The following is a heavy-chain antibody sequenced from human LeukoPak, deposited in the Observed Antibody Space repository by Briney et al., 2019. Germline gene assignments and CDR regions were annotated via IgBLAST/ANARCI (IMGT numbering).Heavy chain of an antibody. Sequence: GGSLRLSCAASGFTFSSYAMSWVRQAPGKGLEWVSAISGSGGSTYYADSVKGRFTISRDNSKNTLYLQMNSLRAEDTAVYYCAKAGRAAAGTGYYYGMDVWGQGTTVTVSS. J-gene: IGHJ6*02. D-gene: IGHD6-13*01. CDR2: ISGSGGST. CDR1: GFTFSSYA. CDR3: AKAGRAAAGTGYYYGMDV. V-gene: IGHV3-23*01.